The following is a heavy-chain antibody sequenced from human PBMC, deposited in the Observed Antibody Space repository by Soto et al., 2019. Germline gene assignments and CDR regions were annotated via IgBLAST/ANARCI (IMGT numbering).Heavy chain of an antibody. CDR1: GFTFSSYS. CDR2: ISSSSSYI. D-gene: IGHD2-2*01. V-gene: IGHV3-21*01. CDR3: ARFDIVVVPAAYSSSWYGYGMDV. Sequence: PGGSLRLSCAASGFTFSSYSMNWVRQAPGKGLEWVSSISSSSSYIYYADSVKGRFTISRDNAKNSLYLQMNSLRAEDTAVYYCARFDIVVVPAAYSSSWYGYGMDVWGQGTTVTVS. J-gene: IGHJ6*02.